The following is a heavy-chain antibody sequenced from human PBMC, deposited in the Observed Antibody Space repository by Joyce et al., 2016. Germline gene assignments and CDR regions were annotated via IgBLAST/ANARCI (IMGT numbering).Heavy chain of an antibody. CDR3: VTLDCSSTTCLWDY. D-gene: IGHD2-2*01. Sequence: QLQLQESGPGLVKPSENLSLTCTVSSGSINSNNYNWGWIRQSPGKGLEWIGTLYFRGITNYNPSLKSRVTISVDASKNQFSLKVKSVTAADTALYYCVTLDCSSTTCLWDYWGQGTLVTVSS. CDR1: SGSINSNNYN. CDR2: LYFRGIT. V-gene: IGHV4-39*01. J-gene: IGHJ4*02.